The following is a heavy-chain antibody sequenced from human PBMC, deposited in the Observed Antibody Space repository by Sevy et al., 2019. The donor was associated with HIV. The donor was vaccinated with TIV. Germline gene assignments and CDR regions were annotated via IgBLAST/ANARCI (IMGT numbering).Heavy chain of an antibody. CDR1: GFTFSSYW. J-gene: IGHJ6*03. CDR3: ARVRREYQLPYLYYYYYYMDV. D-gene: IGHD2-2*01. V-gene: IGHV3-7*01. CDR2: IKQDGSEK. Sequence: GGSLRLSCAASGFTFSSYWMSWVRQAPGKGLEWVANIKQDGSEKYYVDSVKGRFTISRDNAKNSLYLRMNSLRAEDTAVYYCARVRREYQLPYLYYYYYYMDVWGKGTTVTVSS.